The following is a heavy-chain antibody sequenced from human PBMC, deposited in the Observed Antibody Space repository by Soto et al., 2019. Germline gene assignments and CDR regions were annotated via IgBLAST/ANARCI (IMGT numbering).Heavy chain of an antibody. J-gene: IGHJ6*02. CDR2: INAGNGNT. CDR1: GYTFTSYG. V-gene: IGHV1-3*01. Sequence: ASVKVSCKASGYTFTSYGISWVRQAPGQGLEWMGWINAGNGNTKYSQKFQGRVTITRDTSASTAYMELSSLRSEDTAVYYCARVLSGRQWLVQDYYGMDVWGQGTTVTVSS. D-gene: IGHD6-19*01. CDR3: ARVLSGRQWLVQDYYGMDV.